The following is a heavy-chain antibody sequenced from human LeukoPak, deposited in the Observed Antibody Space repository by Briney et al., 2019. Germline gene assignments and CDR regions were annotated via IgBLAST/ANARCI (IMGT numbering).Heavy chain of an antibody. CDR2: IKQDGSEK. V-gene: IGHV3-7*01. CDR3: ARDPYSGSYGNYYYYFMDV. J-gene: IGHJ6*03. CDR1: GFTFSGYW. Sequence: GGSLRLSCAASGFTFSGYWMSWVRQAPGKGLEWVANIKQDGSEKYYVDSVKGRFTISRDNAKNSLYLQMNGLRAEDTAVYYCARDPYSGSYGNYYYYFMDVWGKGTTVTISS. D-gene: IGHD1-26*01.